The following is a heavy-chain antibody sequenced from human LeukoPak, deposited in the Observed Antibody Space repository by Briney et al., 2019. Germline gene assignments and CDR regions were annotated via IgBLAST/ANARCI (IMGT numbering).Heavy chain of an antibody. CDR2: IYYSGTT. CDR3: ARGVFSGSYPRGAFDI. J-gene: IGHJ3*02. D-gene: IGHD1-26*01. CDR1: GGSISSYY. Sequence: SETLSLTCTVSGGSISSYYWSWIRQPPGKGLEWIGYIYYSGTTNYNPSLKSRVTISVDTSKNQFSLKLSSVTAADTAVYYCARGVFSGSYPRGAFDIWGQGTMVTVSS. V-gene: IGHV4-59*08.